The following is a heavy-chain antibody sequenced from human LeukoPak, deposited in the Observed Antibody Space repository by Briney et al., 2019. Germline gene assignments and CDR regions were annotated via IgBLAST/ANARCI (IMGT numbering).Heavy chain of an antibody. V-gene: IGHV3-66*01. CDR2: IYSGGRT. J-gene: IGHJ3*02. CDR1: GFTVSSHY. CDR3: AKGLNGYGSGSYSHLDAFDI. Sequence: GGSLRLSCAASGFTVSSHYMSWVRQAPGKGLEWVSVIYSGGRTYYAESVKGRFTISRDNSKNTIYLQMDSLRAEDTAVYYCAKGLNGYGSGSYSHLDAFDIWGQGTMVTVSS. D-gene: IGHD3-10*01.